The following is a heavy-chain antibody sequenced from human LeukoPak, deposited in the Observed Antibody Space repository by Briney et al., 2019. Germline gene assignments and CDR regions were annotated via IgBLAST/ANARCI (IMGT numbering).Heavy chain of an antibody. J-gene: IGHJ6*03. V-gene: IGHV4-61*02. D-gene: IGHD3-22*01. Sequence: SETLSLTGTVSGGSINSVSYYWSWIRQSAGKGLEWIGRIYTSGSTNYNPSLKSRITISVDTSKNQFSLKLSSVTSADTAVYYCAREVAGYYDSSGYRHYFMDVWGKGTTVTVSS. CDR3: AREVAGYYDSSGYRHYFMDV. CDR2: IYTSGST. CDR1: GGSINSVSYY.